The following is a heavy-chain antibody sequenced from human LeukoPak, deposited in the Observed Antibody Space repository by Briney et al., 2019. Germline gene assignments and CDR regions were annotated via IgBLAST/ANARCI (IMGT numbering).Heavy chain of an antibody. CDR3: AAREMAVSYYFDY. CDR1: GFTFTSSA. CDR2: IVVGSGNT. Sequence: GTSVKVSCKASGFTFTSSAMRWVRQARGQRLEWIGWIVVGSGNTNYAQKFQERVTITRDMSTSTVYMELSSLRSEDTAVYYCAAREMAVSYYFDYWGQGTLVTVSS. D-gene: IGHD5-24*01. V-gene: IGHV1-58*02. J-gene: IGHJ4*02.